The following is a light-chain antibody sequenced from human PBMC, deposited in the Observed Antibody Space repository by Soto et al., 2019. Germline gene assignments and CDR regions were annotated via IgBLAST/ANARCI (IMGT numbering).Light chain of an antibody. CDR3: HKSNSLPPT. J-gene: IGKJ2*01. Sequence: DIPMTQSPSSPSASVGDRVTITCRASQGLSSWLAWYQQKPGKAPKLLIYAASSLQTGVPSRFSGSGSGTDFTLTISSLQPEDVATYYCHKSNSLPPTFGQGTKVEIK. V-gene: IGKV1-12*01. CDR2: AAS. CDR1: QGLSSW.